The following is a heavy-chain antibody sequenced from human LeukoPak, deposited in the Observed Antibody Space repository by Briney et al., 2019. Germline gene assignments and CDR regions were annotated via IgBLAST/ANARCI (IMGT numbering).Heavy chain of an antibody. CDR2: TYYRSRWYN. CDR3: AAGSSGSSNYYFDY. J-gene: IGHJ4*02. D-gene: IGHD3-10*01. CDR1: GDSVSSNSAA. V-gene: IGHV6-1*01. Sequence: SQTLSLTCAISGDSVSSNSAAWHWVRQSPSRGLEWLGRTYYRSRWYNDYAVSVKSRITINADTSKNQFSPQMNSVTPEDTAVYYCAAGSSGSSNYYFDYWGQGTLVTVSS.